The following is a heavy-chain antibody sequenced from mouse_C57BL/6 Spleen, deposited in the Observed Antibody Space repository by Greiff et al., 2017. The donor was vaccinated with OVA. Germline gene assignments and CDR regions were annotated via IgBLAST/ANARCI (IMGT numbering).Heavy chain of an antibody. CDR2: IDPEDGDT. V-gene: IGHV14-1*01. J-gene: IGHJ3*01. CDR1: GFNIKDYY. Sequence: EVQLQQSGAELVRPGASVKLSCTASGFNIKDYYMHWVKQRPEQGLEWIGRIDPEDGDTEYAPKFQGKATMTADTSSNTAYLQLSSLTSEDTAVYYCTTDYGSSYPWFAYWGQGTLVTVSA. CDR3: TTDYGSSYPWFAY. D-gene: IGHD1-1*01.